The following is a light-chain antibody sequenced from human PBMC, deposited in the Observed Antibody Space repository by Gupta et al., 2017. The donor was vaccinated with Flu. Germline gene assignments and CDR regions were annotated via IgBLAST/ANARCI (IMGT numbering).Light chain of an antibody. CDR2: GAS. CDR1: QSVNSTF. Sequence: TLSLSPGERATLACMARQSVNSTFLDWYKQKPVQAPRLLIYGASSRYTGITDRFSGSGSGKDFTLTISRRVPEDFAGYYCQQYCSEHAHTFGGGTKVEIK. CDR3: QQYCSEHAHT. V-gene: IGKV3-20*01. J-gene: IGKJ4*01.